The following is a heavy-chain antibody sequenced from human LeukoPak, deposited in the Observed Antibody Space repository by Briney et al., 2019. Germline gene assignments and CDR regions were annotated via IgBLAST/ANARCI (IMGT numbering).Heavy chain of an antibody. CDR3: ARGPPSTRKDAFDI. D-gene: IGHD2-2*01. CDR2: INHSGST. J-gene: IGHJ3*02. Sequence: SETLSLTCTVSGGSISSGGYYWSWIRQPPGKGLEWIGEINHSGSTNYNPSLKSRVTISVDTSKNQFSLKLSSVTAADTAVYYCARGPPSTRKDAFDIWGQGTMVTVSS. CDR1: GGSISSGGYY. V-gene: IGHV4-39*07.